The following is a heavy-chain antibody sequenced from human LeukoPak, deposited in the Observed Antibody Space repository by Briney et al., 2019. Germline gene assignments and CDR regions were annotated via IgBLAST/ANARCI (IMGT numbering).Heavy chain of an antibody. CDR2: ISGSGDNT. CDR3: AKGSYYDSSGSFYFDY. D-gene: IGHD3-22*01. CDR1: GFTFSSYA. Sequence: GGSLRLSCAASGFTFSSYAMSWVRQAPGKGLEWVSGISGSGDNTYYADSVKGRFTISRDNSKNTLYVQVNSPGTEDTAAYYCAKGSYYDSSGSFYFDYWGQGTLVTVSS. J-gene: IGHJ4*02. V-gene: IGHV3-23*01.